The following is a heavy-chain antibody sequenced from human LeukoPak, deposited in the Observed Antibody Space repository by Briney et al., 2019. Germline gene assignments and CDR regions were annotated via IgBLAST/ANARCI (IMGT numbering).Heavy chain of an antibody. CDR2: ISYDGSNK. V-gene: IGHV3-30*04. Sequence: GGSLRLSCAACGFTFSSYAMHWVRQAPGKGLEWVAVISYDGSNKYYADSVKGRFTISRDNSKNTLYLQMNSLRAEDTAVYYCARVGLQQLVFDYWGQGTLVTVSS. D-gene: IGHD6-13*01. CDR3: ARVGLQQLVFDY. J-gene: IGHJ4*02. CDR1: GFTFSSYA.